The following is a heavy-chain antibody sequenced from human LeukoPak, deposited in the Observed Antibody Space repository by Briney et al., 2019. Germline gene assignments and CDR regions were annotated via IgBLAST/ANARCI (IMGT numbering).Heavy chain of an antibody. D-gene: IGHD2-15*01. CDR3: ARGVHSYYFDY. CDR1: GDSVSSDSAA. V-gene: IGHV6-1*01. CDR2: TFYRSKLYN. Sequence: SQTLSLTCALSGDSVSSDSAAWSWIRQSPSRGLEWLVRTFYRSKLYNDYAVSVKSRITINPDTSKNQFSLQLNSVTPGDTAVYYCARGVHSYYFDYWGQGTLVTVSS. J-gene: IGHJ4*02.